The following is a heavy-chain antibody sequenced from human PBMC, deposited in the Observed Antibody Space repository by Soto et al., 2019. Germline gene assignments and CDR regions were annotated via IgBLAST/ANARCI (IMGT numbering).Heavy chain of an antibody. CDR2: ISGSGGST. Sequence: GGSLRLSCPASGFTFSSYAMSWVRQAPGKGLDWVSVISGSGGSTYYADSVKGRFTISRDNSKNTLYLQMNSLRAEDTAVYYCAKGPSYSSSWFDYWGQGTLVTVSS. V-gene: IGHV3-23*01. CDR3: AKGPSYSSSWFDY. CDR1: GFTFSSYA. J-gene: IGHJ4*02. D-gene: IGHD6-13*01.